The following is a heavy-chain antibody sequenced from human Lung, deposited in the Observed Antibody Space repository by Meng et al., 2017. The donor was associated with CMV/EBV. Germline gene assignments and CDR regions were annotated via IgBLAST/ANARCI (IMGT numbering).Heavy chain of an antibody. V-gene: IGHV4-61*03. CDR2: IYYSEST. J-gene: IGHJ4*02. D-gene: IGHD6-6*01. Sequence: GGSVSSANSSWSWIRQPPGKGLEDIGYIYYSESTNYNPSLKGRATISVDTSKNHFSLKLSSVTAADTAVYYCARGEGGSIAARPLDYWGQGTLVTVSS. CDR3: ARGEGGSIAARPLDY. CDR1: GGSVSSANSS.